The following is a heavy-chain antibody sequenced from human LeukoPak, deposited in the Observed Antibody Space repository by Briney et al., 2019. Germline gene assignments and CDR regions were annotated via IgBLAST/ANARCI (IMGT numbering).Heavy chain of an antibody. CDR1: GFTVSSNY. V-gene: IGHV3-66*01. CDR3: ARISLWGYSYPYFDY. D-gene: IGHD3-22*01. Sequence: GGSLRLSCAASGFTVSSNYMSWVRQAPGKGLEWASIIYSGGSTYYADSVKGRFTISRDNSKNTLYLQMNSLRADDTAVYYCARISLWGYSYPYFDYWGQGTLVTVSS. J-gene: IGHJ4*02. CDR2: IYSGGST.